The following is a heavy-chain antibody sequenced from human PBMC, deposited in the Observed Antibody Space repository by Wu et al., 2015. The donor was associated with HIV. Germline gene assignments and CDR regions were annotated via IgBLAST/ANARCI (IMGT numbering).Heavy chain of an antibody. CDR2: INPSGGST. CDR3: ASTLLGSGWTLAFAFHI. CDR1: EYTFTNYY. D-gene: IGHD6-19*01. Sequence: QVHLVQSGAEVKKPGASVKVSCKASEYTFTNYYVHWVRQAPGQGLEWMGIINPSGGSTNYAQKFQGRFLMTRDPSSRTVYMELSSLRSEDTAMYFCASTLLGSGWTLAFAFHIWGQGSMVTVFS. V-gene: IGHV1-46*01. J-gene: IGHJ3*02.